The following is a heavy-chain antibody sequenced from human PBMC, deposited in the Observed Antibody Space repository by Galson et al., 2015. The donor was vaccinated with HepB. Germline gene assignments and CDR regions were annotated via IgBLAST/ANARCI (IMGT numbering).Heavy chain of an antibody. CDR1: GFTFSNYG. CDR3: AREVVGVVGCFDI. V-gene: IGHV3-33*01. D-gene: IGHD2-2*01. J-gene: IGHJ3*02. CDR2: INSDGSNT. Sequence: SLRLSCAASGFTFSNYGMHWVRQAPGKELEWVAIINSDGSNTYYGDSVKGRFTISRDSARKSVYLQMNSLRAGDTAVYYCAREVVGVVGCFDIWGQGTMVTVSS.